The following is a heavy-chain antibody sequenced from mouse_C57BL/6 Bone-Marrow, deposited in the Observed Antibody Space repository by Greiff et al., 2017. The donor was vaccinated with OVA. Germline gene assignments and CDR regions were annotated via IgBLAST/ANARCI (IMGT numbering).Heavy chain of an antibody. V-gene: IGHV1-64*01. J-gene: IGHJ4*01. CDR1: GYTFTSYW. D-gene: IGHD1-1*01. CDR3: AISSYYAMDY. CDR2: IHPNSGST. Sequence: QVQLQQPGAELVKPGASVKLSCKASGYTFTSYWMHWVKQRPGQGLEWIGMIHPNSGSTNYNEKFKSKATLTVDKSSSTAYVQLSSLTSEDSAVYYCAISSYYAMDYWGQGTSVTVSS.